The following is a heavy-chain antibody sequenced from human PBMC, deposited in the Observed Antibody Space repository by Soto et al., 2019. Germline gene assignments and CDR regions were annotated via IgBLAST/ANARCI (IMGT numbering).Heavy chain of an antibody. Sequence: SETLSLTCAVSGYSISSSNWWGWIRQPPGKGLEWIGYIYYSGSTYYNPSLKSRVTMSVDTSKNQFSLKLSSVTAVDTAVYYCARLHGYCISSSCHGHYAMDVWGQGTTVT. CDR1: GYSISSSNW. D-gene: IGHD2-2*01. V-gene: IGHV4-28*01. CDR3: ARLHGYCISSSCHGHYAMDV. J-gene: IGHJ6*02. CDR2: IYYSGST.